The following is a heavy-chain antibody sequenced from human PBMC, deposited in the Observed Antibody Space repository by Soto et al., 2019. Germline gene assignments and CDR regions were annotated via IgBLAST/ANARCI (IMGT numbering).Heavy chain of an antibody. CDR3: ATNYGSGSAHFDY. J-gene: IGHJ4*02. CDR1: GGTFNFYS. Sequence: QVQLVQSGAEVKKPGSSVKVSCTASGGTFNFYSISWVRQAPGQGLEWVGRVIPMVGMSEYAQKFQGRVTITANKSTSTAYMTLRSLRSEDTAVYYSATNYGSGSAHFDYWGQEALVT. D-gene: IGHD3-10*01. V-gene: IGHV1-69*02. CDR2: VIPMVGMS.